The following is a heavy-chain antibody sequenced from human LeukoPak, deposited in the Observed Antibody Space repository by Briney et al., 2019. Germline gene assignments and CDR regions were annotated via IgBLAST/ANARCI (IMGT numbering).Heavy chain of an antibody. D-gene: IGHD3-10*01. CDR2: MSYTGIA. Sequence: PSETLSLTCTVSGGSISSSGSFWGWIRQPPGKGLDWIGSMSYTGIAYYNPSLKSRVTISVDTSTNQFSLKLNSVTAADTAVYYCAKGGYGSGAWGQGTLVTVSS. CDR1: GGSISSSGSF. CDR3: AKGGYGSGA. J-gene: IGHJ5*02. V-gene: IGHV4-39*07.